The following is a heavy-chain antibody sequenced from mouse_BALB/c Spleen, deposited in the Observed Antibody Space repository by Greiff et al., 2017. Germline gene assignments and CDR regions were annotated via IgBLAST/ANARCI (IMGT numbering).Heavy chain of an antibody. CDR3: ASLLRLRSYAMDY. D-gene: IGHD1-2*01. CDR1: GFTFSDYY. V-gene: IGHV5-4*02. J-gene: IGHJ4*01. CDR2: ISDGGSYT. Sequence: VQLKESGGGLVKPGGSLKLSCAASGFTFSDYYMYWVRQTPEKRLEWVATISDGGSYTYYPDSVKGRFTISRDNAKNNLYLQMSSLKSEDTAMYYCASLLRLRSYAMDYWGQGTSVTVSS.